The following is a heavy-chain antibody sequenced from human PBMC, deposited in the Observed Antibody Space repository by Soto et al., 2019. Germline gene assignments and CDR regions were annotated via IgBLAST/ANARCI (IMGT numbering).Heavy chain of an antibody. CDR2: INHSGST. Sequence: QVQLQQWGAGLLKPSETLSLTCAVYGGSFSGYYWSWIRQPPGKGLEWIGEINHSGSTNYNPSLKSRVTISVDSSKNQFSLKLSSVTAAATAVYYCARGRAVAAPYYFDYWGQGTLVTVSS. D-gene: IGHD6-19*01. J-gene: IGHJ4*02. V-gene: IGHV4-34*01. CDR1: GGSFSGYY. CDR3: ARGRAVAAPYYFDY.